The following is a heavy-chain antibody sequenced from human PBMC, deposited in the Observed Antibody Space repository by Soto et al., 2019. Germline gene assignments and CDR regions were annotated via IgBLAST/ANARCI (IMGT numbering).Heavy chain of an antibody. CDR3: ARANWDSGY. D-gene: IGHD7-27*01. V-gene: IGHV4-59*11. CDR2: VYYNGIT. CDR1: GGSINNHY. J-gene: IGHJ4*02. Sequence: PSETLSLTCTVSGGSINNHYWSWIRQPPGKGLEWLGYVYYNGITNYNPSLKSRVTMSVDTSKNQVSLNLTSLTAADTATYYCARANWDSGYWGQGIPVTVSS.